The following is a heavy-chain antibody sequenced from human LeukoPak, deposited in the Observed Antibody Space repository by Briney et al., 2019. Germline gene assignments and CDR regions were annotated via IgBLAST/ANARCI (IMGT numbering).Heavy chain of an antibody. D-gene: IGHD3-10*01. CDR1: GGSFSDYY. J-gene: IGHJ5*02. V-gene: IGHV4-34*01. CDR2: INHSGST. Sequence: SETLSLTCAVYGGSFSDYYWSWIRQPPGKGLEWIGEINHSGSTNYNPSLKSRVTISVDTSKNQFSLKLSSVTAADTAVYYCARGGLNNWYDPWGQGTLVTVSS. CDR3: ARGGLNNWYDP.